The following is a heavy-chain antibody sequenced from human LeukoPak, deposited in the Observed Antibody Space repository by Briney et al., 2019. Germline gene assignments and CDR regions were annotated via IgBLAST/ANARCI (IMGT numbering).Heavy chain of an antibody. CDR2: IYTSAST. CDR3: ARVGSSSWYDNWFDP. J-gene: IGHJ5*02. Sequence: SETLSLTCTVSGGSISSYYWIWIRQPAPKGLDWIGRIYTSASTNYNPSLKSLVTMSLDTSKNQFSLKLRSVTAADKAVYYCARVGSSSWYDNWFDPWGQGTLVTVSS. D-gene: IGHD6-13*01. CDR1: GGSISSYY. V-gene: IGHV4-4*07.